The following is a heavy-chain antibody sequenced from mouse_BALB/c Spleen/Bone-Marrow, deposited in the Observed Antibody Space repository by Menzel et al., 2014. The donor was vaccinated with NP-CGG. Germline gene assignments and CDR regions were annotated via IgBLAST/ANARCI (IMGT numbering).Heavy chain of an antibody. D-gene: IGHD2-10*02. Sequence: EVKLMESGPGLVKPSQSLSLTCSVTGYSTTSGYYWNWIRQFPGNKLEWMGYISYDGSNNYNPSLKNRISITRDTSKNQSFLKLNSVTTEDTATYYCARVYGNYFFAYWGQGTLVTVSA. CDR3: ARVYGNYFFAY. CDR2: ISYDGSN. J-gene: IGHJ3*01. CDR1: GYSTTSGYY. V-gene: IGHV3-6*02.